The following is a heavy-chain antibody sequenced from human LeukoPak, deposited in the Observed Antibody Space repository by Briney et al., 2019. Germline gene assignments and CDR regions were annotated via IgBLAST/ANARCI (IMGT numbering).Heavy chain of an antibody. V-gene: IGHV4-39*07. CDR3: AREWQYQFDY. Sequence: SETLSLTCFVSGGSISNTTYYWAWIRQPPGQELEYIGSIYHNGRTYYNPSLTSRVTMSVDTSKSQFSLKLSSVTAADTAVYYCAREWQYQFDYWGQGTLVTVSS. CDR1: GGSISNTTYY. D-gene: IGHD4-11*01. J-gene: IGHJ4*02. CDR2: IYHNGRT.